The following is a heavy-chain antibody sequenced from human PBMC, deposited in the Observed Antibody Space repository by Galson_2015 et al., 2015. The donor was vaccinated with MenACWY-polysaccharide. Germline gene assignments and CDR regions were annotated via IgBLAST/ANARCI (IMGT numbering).Heavy chain of an antibody. CDR3: AKEDHSSGRAPTFDI. D-gene: IGHD3-22*01. V-gene: IGHV3-30*04. CDR1: GFSFNTSH. Sequence: SLRLSCAASGFSFNTSHMHWVRQAPGRGLEWVAGISHDGNSEYYADSVKGRFTISRDNSKNMLYLQLNGLRTEDTAVYSCAKEDHSSGRAPTFDIWGQGTMVAVSS. CDR2: ISHDGNSE. J-gene: IGHJ3*02.